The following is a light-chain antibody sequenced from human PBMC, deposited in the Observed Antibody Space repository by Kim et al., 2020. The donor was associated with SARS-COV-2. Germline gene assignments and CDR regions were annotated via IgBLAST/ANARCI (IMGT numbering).Light chain of an antibody. CDR1: QDITSR. Sequence: DIQLTQSPSFLSASVGDRVSITCRASQDITSRLVWYQQIPGKAPKLLIYAASTLQSGVPSRFSGSGSGTEFTLTISSLQPEDFATYYCQQDNSYPPRFGQGTKVDIK. J-gene: IGKJ1*01. V-gene: IGKV1-9*01. CDR3: QQDNSYPPR. CDR2: AAS.